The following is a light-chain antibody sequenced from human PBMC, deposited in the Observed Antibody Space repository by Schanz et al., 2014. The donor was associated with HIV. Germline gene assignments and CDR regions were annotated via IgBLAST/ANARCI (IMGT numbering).Light chain of an antibody. V-gene: IGLV2-14*03. Sequence: QSALTQPASVSGSPGQSITISCTGTNYDIGGNDFLSWYQQHPGEAPKLLIYAVTDRPSGISNRFSGSKSANTASLTISGLQAEDEADYYCSSYTSSSTRVFGGGTKLTVL. CDR2: AVT. CDR1: NYDIGGNDF. J-gene: IGLJ3*02. CDR3: SSYTSSSTRV.